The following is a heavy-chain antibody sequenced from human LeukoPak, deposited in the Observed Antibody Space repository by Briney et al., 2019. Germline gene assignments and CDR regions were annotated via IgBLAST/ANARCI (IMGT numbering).Heavy chain of an antibody. D-gene: IGHD4-17*01. V-gene: IGHV3-23*01. CDR1: GFTFSSYG. CDR2: ISGTGGST. Sequence: GGSLRLSCAASGFTFSSYGMSWVRQAPGKGLECVSVISGTGGSTYYADSVKGRFTISRDNSKNTLYLQMNSLRAEDTAVYYCAKESQAVTTPYFHHGGKGTLVSVSS. CDR3: AKESQAVTTPYFHH. J-gene: IGHJ1*01.